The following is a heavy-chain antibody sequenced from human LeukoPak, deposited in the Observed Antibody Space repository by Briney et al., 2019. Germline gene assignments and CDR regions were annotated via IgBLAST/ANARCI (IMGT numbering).Heavy chain of an antibody. CDR2: IYSGGST. J-gene: IGHJ6*02. Sequence: GGSLRLSCAASGFTVSSNYMSWVRQAPGKGLEWVSVIYSGGSTYYADSVRGRFTISKDNSKNTLYLQMNSLRAEDTAVYYCARVGVVGGYPETYYYYYGMDVWGQGTTGTVSS. V-gene: IGHV3-66*01. CDR1: GFTVSSNY. D-gene: IGHD1-26*01. CDR3: ARVGVVGGYPETYYYYYGMDV.